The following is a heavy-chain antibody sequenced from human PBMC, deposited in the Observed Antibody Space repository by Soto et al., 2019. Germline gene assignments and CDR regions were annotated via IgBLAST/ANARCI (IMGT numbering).Heavy chain of an antibody. J-gene: IGHJ4*02. CDR1: GGSISSGDYY. CDR3: ARARIQLWFLFDY. D-gene: IGHD5-18*01. V-gene: IGHV4-30-4*01. CDR2: IYYSGST. Sequence: QVQLQESGPGLVKPSQTLSLTCTVSGGSISSGDYYWSWIRQPPGKGLEWIGYIYYSGSTYYNPSLKSRVTISVDTSKNHFSLKLSSLTAADTAVYYCARARIQLWFLFDYWGQGTLVTVSS.